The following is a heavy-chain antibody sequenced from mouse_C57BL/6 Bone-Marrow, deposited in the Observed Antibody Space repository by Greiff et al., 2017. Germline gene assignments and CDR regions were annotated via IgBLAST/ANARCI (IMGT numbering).Heavy chain of an antibody. V-gene: IGHV1-50*01. Sequence: VQLQQPGAELVKPGASVKLSCKASGYTFTSYWMQWVKQRPGQGLEWIGEIDPSDSYTNYNQKLKGKATLTVDTSSSTAYMQLSSLTSEDSAVYYCARRGSHDYWGQGTTLTVSS. J-gene: IGHJ2*01. D-gene: IGHD1-1*01. CDR2: IDPSDSYT. CDR1: GYTFTSYW. CDR3: ARRGSHDY.